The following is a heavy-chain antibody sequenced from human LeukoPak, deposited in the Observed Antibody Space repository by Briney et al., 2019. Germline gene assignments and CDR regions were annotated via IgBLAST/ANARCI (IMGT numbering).Heavy chain of an antibody. Sequence: SVKVSCKASGGTFSSYAISWVRQAPGQGLEWMGGIIPIFGTANYAQKFQGRVTITADESTSTAYMELSSLRSEDTAVYYCARDRGEYYYMDVWGKGTTVTVSS. CDR3: ARDRGEYYYMDV. D-gene: IGHD3-10*01. V-gene: IGHV1-69*13. CDR1: GGTFSSYA. CDR2: IIPIFGTA. J-gene: IGHJ6*03.